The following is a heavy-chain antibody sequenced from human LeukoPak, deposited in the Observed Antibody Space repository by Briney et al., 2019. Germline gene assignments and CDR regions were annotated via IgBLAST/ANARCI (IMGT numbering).Heavy chain of an antibody. J-gene: IGHJ4*02. D-gene: IGHD3-22*01. CDR2: IRYDGSNK. V-gene: IGHV3-30*02. CDR1: GFTFCSYG. Sequence: GGSLRLSCAASGFTFCSYGMHWVRQAPGKGLEWVAFIRYDGSNKYYADSVKGRFTISRDNSKNTLYLQMNSLRAEDTAVYYCAKDGNYYDSSGYYDEDYWGQGTLVTVSS. CDR3: AKDGNYYDSSGYYDEDY.